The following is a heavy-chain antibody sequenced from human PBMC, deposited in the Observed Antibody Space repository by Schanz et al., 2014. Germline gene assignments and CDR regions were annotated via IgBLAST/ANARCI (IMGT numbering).Heavy chain of an antibody. CDR3: ARGVRIDY. V-gene: IGHV3-30*02. J-gene: IGHJ4*02. D-gene: IGHD3-3*01. CDR2: IRYDGSNQ. Sequence: QVQLVESGGGVVQPGGSLRLSCAASGFTFTNLGMHWVRRAPGKGLEWVAFIRYDGSNQYYADSVKGRFTISRDNSKNTLSLQMNSLRAEDTAVYYCARGVRIDYWGQGTLVTVSS. CDR1: GFTFTNLG.